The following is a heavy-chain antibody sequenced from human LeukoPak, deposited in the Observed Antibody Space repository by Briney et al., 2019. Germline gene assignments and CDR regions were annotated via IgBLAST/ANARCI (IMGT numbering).Heavy chain of an antibody. V-gene: IGHV1-8*01. J-gene: IGHJ4*02. CDR3: ARGTRDCSSSSCYNY. D-gene: IGHD2-2*02. Sequence: GASVKVSCKASGYTFTSYDINWVRQASGQGLEWMGWMNPNSGNTGYAQKFQGRVTMTRDTSITTAYLELSSLNSEDTAVYFCARGTRDCSSSSCYNYWGQGTLVTVSS. CDR1: GYTFTSYD. CDR2: MNPNSGNT.